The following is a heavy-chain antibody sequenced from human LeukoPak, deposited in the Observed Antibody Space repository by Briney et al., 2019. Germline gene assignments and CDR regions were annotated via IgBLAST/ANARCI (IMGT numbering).Heavy chain of an antibody. D-gene: IGHD3-22*01. CDR3: ARGDSSGPN. CDR2: INPSGGST. CDR1: GYTLTELS. J-gene: IGHJ4*02. V-gene: IGHV1-46*01. Sequence: ASVKVSCKVSGYTLTELSMHWVRQAPGKGLEWMGIINPSGGSTSYAQKFQGRVTMTRDTSTSTVYMELSSLRSEDTAVYYCARGDSSGPNWGQGTLVTVSS.